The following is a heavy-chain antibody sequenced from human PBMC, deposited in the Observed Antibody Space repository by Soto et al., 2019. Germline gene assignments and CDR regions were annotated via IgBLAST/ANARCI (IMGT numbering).Heavy chain of an antibody. D-gene: IGHD3-10*01. CDR3: ARVDSGSYYTPDY. CDR2: ISANNGNT. CDR1: GYSFTSYG. V-gene: IGHV1-18*01. J-gene: IGHJ4*02. Sequence: ASVKVSCKASGYSFTSYGITWVRQAPGQGLEWMGWISANNGNTNYAQKLQGRVTMTTDTSTSTVYMELRSLRSDDTAVYYCARVDSGSYYTPDYWGQG.